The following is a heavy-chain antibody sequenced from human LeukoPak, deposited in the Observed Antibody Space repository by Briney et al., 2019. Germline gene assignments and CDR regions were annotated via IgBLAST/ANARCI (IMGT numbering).Heavy chain of an antibody. CDR3: ARPNSGYDSAHLGY. Sequence: RPGGSLRLSCAASGFTFISYNMNWVRPAPGKGLEWVSSISRSSSYIYYADSVKGRFTISRENAKNSLYLQMNSLRAEDTAVYYCARPNSGYDSAHLGYWGQGTLVTVSS. CDR2: ISRSSSYI. D-gene: IGHD5-12*01. J-gene: IGHJ4*02. CDR1: GFTFISYN. V-gene: IGHV3-21*01.